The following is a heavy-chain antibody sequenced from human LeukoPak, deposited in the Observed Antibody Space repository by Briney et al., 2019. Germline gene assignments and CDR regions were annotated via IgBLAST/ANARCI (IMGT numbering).Heavy chain of an antibody. CDR2: INHNGNVN. D-gene: IGHD3-16*01. CDR3: ARGGGLGV. CDR1: GFTFSSYW. Sequence: GGPLGLPCEASGFTFSSYWMNWACQAPGKGLEWVASINHNGNVNYYVDSVKGRFTISRDNAKNSLYLQMSNLRAEDTAVYFCARGGGLGVWGQGATVTVSS. V-gene: IGHV3-7*03. J-gene: IGHJ6*02.